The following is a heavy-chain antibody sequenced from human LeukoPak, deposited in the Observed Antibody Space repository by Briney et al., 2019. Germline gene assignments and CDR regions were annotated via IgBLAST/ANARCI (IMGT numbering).Heavy chain of an antibody. D-gene: IGHD3-22*01. CDR3: ARVKRITMIVVVTKEYYFDY. CDR2: INHSGST. J-gene: IGHJ4*02. V-gene: IGHV4-34*01. CDR1: GGSFSGYY. Sequence: SETLSLTCSVHGGSFSGYYWSWIRQPPGKGLEWIGEINHSGSTNYNPSLKSRVTISVDTSKNQFSLKLSSVTAADTAVYYCARVKRITMIVVVTKEYYFDYWGQGTLVTVSS.